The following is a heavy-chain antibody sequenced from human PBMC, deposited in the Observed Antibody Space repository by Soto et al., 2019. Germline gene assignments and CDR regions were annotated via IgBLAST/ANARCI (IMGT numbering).Heavy chain of an antibody. CDR1: GFTFSNAW. V-gene: IGHV3-15*01. Sequence: GGSLRLSCAASGFTFSNAWMSWVRQAPGKGLEWVGRIKSKTDGGTTDYAEPVKGRFTISRDDSKNTRYLQMNSLKTEDTAVYYCTTEIYSQSGPGYCSGGSCGTYDAFDIWGQGTMVTVSS. CDR3: TTEIYSQSGPGYCSGGSCGTYDAFDI. CDR2: IKSKTDGGTT. D-gene: IGHD2-15*01. J-gene: IGHJ3*02.